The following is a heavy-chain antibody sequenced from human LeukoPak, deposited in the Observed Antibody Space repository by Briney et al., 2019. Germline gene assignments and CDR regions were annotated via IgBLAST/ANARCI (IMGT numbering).Heavy chain of an antibody. CDR3: ARDWVAASSFDI. D-gene: IGHD6-13*01. Sequence: GGSLRLSCAASGFTVSSNYMSWVRQAPGQGLVWDTVLYIGGNTYYADSVKGRFTLSRDNSKNTLYLQMNRLRAEDTAVYYCARDWVAASSFDIWGQGTMVTVSS. J-gene: IGHJ3*02. V-gene: IGHV3-66*01. CDR1: GFTVSSNY. CDR2: LYIGGNT.